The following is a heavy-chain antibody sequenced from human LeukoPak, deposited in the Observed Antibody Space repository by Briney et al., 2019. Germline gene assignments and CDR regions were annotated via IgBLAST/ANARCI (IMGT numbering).Heavy chain of an antibody. V-gene: IGHV3-72*01. CDR3: VRVWRGYYFDS. CDR2: VRNKANTYST. J-gene: IGHJ4*02. CDR1: GFTFSNAW. D-gene: IGHD3-10*01. Sequence: GGSLRLSCAASGFTFSNAWMNWVRQAPGKGLEWVGRVRNKANTYSTNYAASVKGRFSITRDDSMNSVYLQMNSLKTEDTAVYYCVRVWRGYYFDSWGQGILVTVSS.